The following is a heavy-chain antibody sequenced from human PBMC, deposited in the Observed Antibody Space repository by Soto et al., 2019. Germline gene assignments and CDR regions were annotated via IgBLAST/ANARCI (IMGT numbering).Heavy chain of an antibody. J-gene: IGHJ6*02. CDR2: ISYDGSNK. V-gene: IGHV3-30*18. Sequence: GGSLRLSCAASGFTFSSYGMHWVRQAPGKGLEWVAVISYDGSNKYCADSVKGRFTISRDNSKNTLYLQMNSLRAEDTAVYYCAKELDYSNPRGYYYGMDVWGQGTTVTVSS. CDR3: AKELDYSNPRGYYYGMDV. CDR1: GFTFSSYG. D-gene: IGHD4-4*01.